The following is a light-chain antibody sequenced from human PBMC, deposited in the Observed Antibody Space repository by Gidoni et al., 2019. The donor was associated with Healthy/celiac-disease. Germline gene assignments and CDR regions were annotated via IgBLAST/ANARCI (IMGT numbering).Light chain of an antibody. Sequence: EIVLTQSPATLSLSPGERATLSCRASQSVSSSYLSWYQQKPGQAPRRLIYGASSRATGIPDRFSGSGSGTEFTLTISRREPEDFAVYYCQQYGSSKITFGQGTRLEIK. CDR3: QQYGSSKIT. V-gene: IGKV3-20*01. CDR1: QSVSSSY. CDR2: GAS. J-gene: IGKJ5*01.